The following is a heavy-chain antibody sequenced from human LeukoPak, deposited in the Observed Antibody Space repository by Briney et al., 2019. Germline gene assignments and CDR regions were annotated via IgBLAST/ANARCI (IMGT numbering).Heavy chain of an antibody. D-gene: IGHD3-22*01. Sequence: PSETLSLTCTVSGGSISSGGYYWSWIRQHPGKGLEWIGYIYYSGSTYYNPSLKSRVTISVDTSKNQFSLKLSSVTAADTAVYYCARVVRGDYYYDSSGYNDAFDIWGQGTMVTVSS. J-gene: IGHJ3*02. CDR1: GGSISSGGYY. CDR3: ARVVRGDYYYDSSGYNDAFDI. V-gene: IGHV4-31*03. CDR2: IYYSGST.